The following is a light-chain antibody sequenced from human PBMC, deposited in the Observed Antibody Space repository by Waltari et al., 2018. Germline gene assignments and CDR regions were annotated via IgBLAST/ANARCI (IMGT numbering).Light chain of an antibody. CDR3: QQYGSSPRT. CDR1: QSVGSNY. CDR2: GAS. J-gene: IGKJ1*01. Sequence: EIVLTQSPGALSLSPGEGATLSCRASQSVGSNYLAWYQQKPGQAPRLLIYGASSRATGIPDRFSGSGSGTDVTLTISRLQPEDCAVYYCQQYGSSPRTFGQGTKVEIK. V-gene: IGKV3-20*01.